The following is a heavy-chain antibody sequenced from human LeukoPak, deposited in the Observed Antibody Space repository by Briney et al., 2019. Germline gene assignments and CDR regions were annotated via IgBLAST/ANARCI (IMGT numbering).Heavy chain of an antibody. Sequence: GGSLRLSCAASGFTFSSYGMHWVRQAPGKGLEWVAVIWYDGSNKYYADSVKGRFTISRDNSKNTLYLQMNSLRAEDTAVYYCAKPNKVGAARTYFDYWGQGTLVTVSS. V-gene: IGHV3-30*02. CDR1: GFTFSSYG. CDR2: IWYDGSNK. CDR3: AKPNKVGAARTYFDY. D-gene: IGHD6-13*01. J-gene: IGHJ4*02.